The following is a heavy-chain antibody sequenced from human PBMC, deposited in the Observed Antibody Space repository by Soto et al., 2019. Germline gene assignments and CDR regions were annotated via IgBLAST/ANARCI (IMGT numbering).Heavy chain of an antibody. CDR3: ARVPSSSGRAHFGY. V-gene: IGHV3-30-3*01. J-gene: IGHJ4*02. CDR2: ISYDGSNK. Sequence: QVQLVESGGGVVQPGRSLRLSWAASGFTFSSYAMHWVRQAPGKGLEWVAVISYDGSNKYYADSVKGRFTISRDNSKTTLYLQMNSLRAEDTAVYYCARVPSSSGRAHFGYWGQGTLVTVSS. D-gene: IGHD2-15*01. CDR1: GFTFSSYA.